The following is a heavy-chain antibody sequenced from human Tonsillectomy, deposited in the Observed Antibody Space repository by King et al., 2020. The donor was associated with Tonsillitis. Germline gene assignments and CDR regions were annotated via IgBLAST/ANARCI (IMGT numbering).Heavy chain of an antibody. CDR1: GDSISSYY. CDR3: ARHEDYGAVRV. V-gene: IGHV4-59*08. CDR2: IYYSGST. J-gene: IGHJ6*02. Sequence: VQLQESGPGLVKPSETLSLTCTVSGDSISSYYWSWIRQPPGKGLEWIGYIYYSGSTDYTPSLKSRVTISLDTSKNQFSLNLDSVTAADMAVYYCARHEDYGAVRVWGQGTTVTVSS. D-gene: IGHD4-17*01.